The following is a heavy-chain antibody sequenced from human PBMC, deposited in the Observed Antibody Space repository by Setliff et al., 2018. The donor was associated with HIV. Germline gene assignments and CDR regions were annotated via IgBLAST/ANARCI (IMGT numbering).Heavy chain of an antibody. D-gene: IGHD3-9*01. CDR1: GYSFTAYG. CDR2: INIDSGHT. CDR3: ARVPILRYASPVDM. J-gene: IGHJ4*02. V-gene: IGHV1-18*01. Sequence: ASVKVSCKASGYSFTAYGISWVRQAPGQGFEWMGWINIDSGHTNFAQKFQDRVTVTTDTSTNTTYTELSSLRFDDTAVYYCARVPILRYASPVDMWGQGTLVTVSS.